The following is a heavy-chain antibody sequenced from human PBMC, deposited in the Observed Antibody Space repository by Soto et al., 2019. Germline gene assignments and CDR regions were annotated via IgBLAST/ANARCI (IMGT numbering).Heavy chain of an antibody. Sequence: EVQLVESGGGLVKPGGSLRLSCAASGLTFSNAWMSWVRQAPGKWLEWVGRSKSTTDGGTTDYAAPVKGRFTISRDDSKHTLYLQMNRLKPEDTAVYDCKRAGSGSYDWGQGTLVTVSS. CDR1: GLTFSNAW. CDR3: KRAGSGSYD. CDR2: SKSTTDGGTT. D-gene: IGHD3-10*01. V-gene: IGHV3-15*01. J-gene: IGHJ4*02.